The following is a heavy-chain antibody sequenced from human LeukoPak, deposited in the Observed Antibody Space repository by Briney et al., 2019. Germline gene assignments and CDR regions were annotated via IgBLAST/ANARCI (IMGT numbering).Heavy chain of an antibody. Sequence: GGSLRLSCAASGFTFSSYSMNWVRQAPGKGLEWVSSITSSSSIYYADSVKGRFTISRDNAKNSLYLQMNSLRAEDTAVYYCARRSRVTYYYYYYMDVWGKGTTVTVSS. CDR3: ARRSRVTYYYYYYMDV. D-gene: IGHD2-21*02. CDR1: GFTFSSYS. V-gene: IGHV3-21*01. CDR2: ITSSSSI. J-gene: IGHJ6*03.